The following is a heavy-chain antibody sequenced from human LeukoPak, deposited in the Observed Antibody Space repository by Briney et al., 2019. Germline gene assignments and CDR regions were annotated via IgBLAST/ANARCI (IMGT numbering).Heavy chain of an antibody. D-gene: IGHD3-10*01. CDR1: GDSISRGGDY. Sequence: PSETLSLTCSVSGDSISRGGDYWTWLRQHPEKGLEWIGYISGSGSTYYSPSLRSRVTVSADTSKGQFSLKLTSVTAADTAVFYCARVPIIRGVIEDWGQGTLVSVSS. V-gene: IGHV4-31*03. CDR2: ISGSGST. J-gene: IGHJ4*02. CDR3: ARVPIIRGVIED.